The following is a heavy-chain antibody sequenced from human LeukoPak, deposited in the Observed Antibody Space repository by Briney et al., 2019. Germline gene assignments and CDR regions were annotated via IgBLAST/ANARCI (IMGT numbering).Heavy chain of an antibody. CDR2: IDPSDSYT. V-gene: IGHV5-10-1*01. D-gene: IGHD3-22*01. CDR3: ARPNITSYYDSRGYDAFDV. J-gene: IGHJ3*01. CDR1: GYTFTSYW. Sequence: GESLLISCKGSGYTFTSYWVSWVRQMPGKGLEWMGRIDPSDSYTDYSPSFQGHVTISADKSVSTAYLQWSSLKASDTAMYYCARPNITSYYDSRGYDAFDVWGQGTMVTVSS.